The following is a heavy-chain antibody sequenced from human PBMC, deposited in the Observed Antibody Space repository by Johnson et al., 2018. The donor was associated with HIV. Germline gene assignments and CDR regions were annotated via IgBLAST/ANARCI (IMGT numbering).Heavy chain of an antibody. CDR3: AREIIAARPSAFDI. V-gene: IGHV3-30*03. CDR1: GFTFRAYG. Sequence: VQLVESGGGVVQPGTSLRLSCAASGFTFRAYGMHWVRQAPGKGLEWLTLMSYDGSKKYYADSVKGRFTISRDNSKNTLYLQMNSLRAEDTAVYYCAREIIAARPSAFDIWGQGTMVTVSS. CDR2: MSYDGSKK. D-gene: IGHD6-6*01. J-gene: IGHJ3*02.